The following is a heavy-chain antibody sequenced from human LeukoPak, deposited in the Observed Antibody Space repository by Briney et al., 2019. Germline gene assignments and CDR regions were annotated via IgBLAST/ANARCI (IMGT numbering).Heavy chain of an antibody. V-gene: IGHV1-18*01. J-gene: IGHJ4*02. CDR2: ISAYNGNT. D-gene: IGHD2-2*01. Sequence: ASVKVSCKASGYTFTSYGISWVRQAPGQGLEWMGWISAYNGNTNYAQKLQGRVTMTTDTSTSTAYTELRSLRSDDTAVYYCARHKYCSSTSCPAGYWGQGTLVTVSS. CDR1: GYTFTSYG. CDR3: ARHKYCSSTSCPAGY.